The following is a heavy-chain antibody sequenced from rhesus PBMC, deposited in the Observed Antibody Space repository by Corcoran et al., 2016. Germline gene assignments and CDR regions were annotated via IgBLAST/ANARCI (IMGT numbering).Heavy chain of an antibody. V-gene: IGHV4-73*01. Sequence: LQQWGEGLVKPSETLSLTCAVYGGSISGYYYWSWIRKPPGKDLEWIGYIYGNRASTNYNPSLKIRVTISKDTSKNQFSLKLSSVTAADTAVYYCARGKGLFDYWGQGVLVTVSS. CDR1: GGSISGYYY. CDR3: ARGKGLFDY. CDR2: IYGNRAST. D-gene: IGHD3-28*01. J-gene: IGHJ4*01.